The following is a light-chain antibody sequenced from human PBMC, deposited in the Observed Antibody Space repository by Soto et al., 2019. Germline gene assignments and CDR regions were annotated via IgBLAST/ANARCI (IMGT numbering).Light chain of an antibody. Sequence: DIQMTQSPSSLSASVGDRVTITCRASQNIDRFLHWYQQRPGKAPKLLIYAASSLQSGVPSRFSGSGSGTDFTLTISSLHPEDFATYFCQQSYKTPALTFGGGTKVEIK. V-gene: IGKV1-39*01. CDR1: QNIDRF. CDR2: AAS. CDR3: QQSYKTPALT. J-gene: IGKJ4*01.